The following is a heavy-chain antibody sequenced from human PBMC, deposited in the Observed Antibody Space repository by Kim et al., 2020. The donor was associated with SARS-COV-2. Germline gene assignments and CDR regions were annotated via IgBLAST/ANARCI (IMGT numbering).Heavy chain of an antibody. J-gene: IGHJ6*02. D-gene: IGHD3-16*02. V-gene: IGHV3-33*01. Sequence: GSLRLSCAASGFTFSSYGMHWVRQAPGKGLEWVAVIWYDGSNKYYSDSVKGRFTISRDNSKNTLYLQMNSLRAEDTAVYYCARDRLSRLMITFGGVIDYGMDVWGQGTTVTVSS. CDR3: ARDRLSRLMITFGGVIDYGMDV. CDR2: IWYDGSNK. CDR1: GFTFSSYG.